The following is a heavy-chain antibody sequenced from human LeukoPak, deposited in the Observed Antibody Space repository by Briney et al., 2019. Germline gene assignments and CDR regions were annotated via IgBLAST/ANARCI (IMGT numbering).Heavy chain of an antibody. CDR1: GFTFDDYA. CDR3: VKEPHYYDRSGYF. V-gene: IGHV3-43*02. CDR2: IGGDGGST. Sequence: GGSLRLSCAASGFTFDDYAMHWVRQAPGKGLEWVALIGGDGGSTYYADSVKGRLTISRDNSKNSLFLQMKSLRTDDTALYYCVKEPHYYDRSGYFWGQGTLVTVSS. J-gene: IGHJ4*02. D-gene: IGHD3-22*01.